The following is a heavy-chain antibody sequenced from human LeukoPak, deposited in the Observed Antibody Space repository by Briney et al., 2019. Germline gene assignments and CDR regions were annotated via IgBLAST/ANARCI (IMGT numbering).Heavy chain of an antibody. J-gene: IGHJ6*02. CDR3: ARPRFPDYYYYGMDV. CDR2: IIPIFGTA. V-gene: IGHV1-69*13. Sequence: GASVKVSCKASAGTFSSYAISWVRQAPGQGLEWMGGIIPIFGTANYAQKFQGRVTITADESTSTAYMELSSLRSEDTAVYYCARPRFPDYYYYGMDVWGQGTTVTVSS. CDR1: AGTFSSYA.